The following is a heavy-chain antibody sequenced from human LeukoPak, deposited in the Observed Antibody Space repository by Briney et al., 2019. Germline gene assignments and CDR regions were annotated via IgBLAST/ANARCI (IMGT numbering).Heavy chain of an antibody. Sequence: GGSLRLSCVASVFTFSNAWLSWVRPAPGKGLEWVGRIKSKTDGGTTDYAPRVKDRFTISRDDSKNTLYLLMNSLKTEDTAVYYCTTEVLEGATDGTFVIWGQGTMVTVS. CDR2: IKSKTDGGTT. CDR1: VFTFSNAW. J-gene: IGHJ3*02. CDR3: TTEVLEGATDGTFVI. V-gene: IGHV3-15*05. D-gene: IGHD1-26*01.